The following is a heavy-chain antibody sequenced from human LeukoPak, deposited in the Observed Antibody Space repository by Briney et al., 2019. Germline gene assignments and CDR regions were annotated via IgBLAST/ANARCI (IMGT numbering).Heavy chain of an antibody. J-gene: IGHJ4*02. CDR1: GYTFTDYY. CDR3: ARVLARYGNLDY. Sequence: ASVKVSCKASGYTFTDYYIHWVRQAPGQGLEWMGWINPNSGGTNYTQKFQGRVTMTRDTSVSTAYLELNRLTSDDTAVYYCARVLARYGNLDYWGQGILVTVSS. CDR2: INPNSGGT. D-gene: IGHD1-14*01. V-gene: IGHV1-2*02.